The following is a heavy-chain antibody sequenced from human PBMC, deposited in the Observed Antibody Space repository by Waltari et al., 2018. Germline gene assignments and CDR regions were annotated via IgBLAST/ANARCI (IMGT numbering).Heavy chain of an antibody. D-gene: IGHD2-15*01. Sequence: QVQLQQWGAGLLKPSETLSLTCAVYGGSFSGYYWSWIRQPPGKGLEWIGEINHSVSTNNNPSLKIRVTISVDTSKNQFSLKLSSVPAADTAVYYCARGSGGNYYYYGMDVWGQGTTVTVSS. CDR2: INHSVST. CDR3: ARGSGGNYYYYGMDV. V-gene: IGHV4-34*01. J-gene: IGHJ6*02. CDR1: GGSFSGYY.